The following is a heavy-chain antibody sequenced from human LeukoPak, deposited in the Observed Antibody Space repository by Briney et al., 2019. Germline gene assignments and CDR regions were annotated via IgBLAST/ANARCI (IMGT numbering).Heavy chain of an antibody. V-gene: IGHV4-34*01. J-gene: IGHJ5*02. CDR2: INHSGST. CDR3: ARGLHMTTVRSPNWFDP. D-gene: IGHD4-11*01. CDR1: GGSINSYY. Sequence: SETLSLTCTVSGGSINSYYWGWIRQPPGKGLEWIGEINHSGSTNYNPSLKSRVTISVDTSKNQFSLKLSSVTAADTAVYYCARGLHMTTVRSPNWFDPWGQGTLVTVSS.